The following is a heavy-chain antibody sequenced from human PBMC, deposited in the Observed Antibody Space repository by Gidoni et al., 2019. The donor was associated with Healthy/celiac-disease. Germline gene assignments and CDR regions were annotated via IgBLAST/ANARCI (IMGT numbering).Heavy chain of an antibody. CDR3: ARQEGYCSGGSCYGAFWFDP. D-gene: IGHD2-15*01. V-gene: IGHV5-51*01. CDR2: IYPGDSDT. J-gene: IGHJ5*02. Sequence: EVQLVQSGAEVKKPGESLKISCKGSGYSFTSYWIGWVRQMPGKGLEWMGIIYPGDSDTRYSPSFQGQVTISADKSISTAYLQWSSLKASDTAMYYCARQEGYCSGGSCYGAFWFDPWGQGTLVTVSS. CDR1: GYSFTSYW.